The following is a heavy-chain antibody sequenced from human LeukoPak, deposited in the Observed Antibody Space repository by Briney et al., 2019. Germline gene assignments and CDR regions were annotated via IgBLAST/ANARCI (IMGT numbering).Heavy chain of an antibody. V-gene: IGHV3-23*01. CDR2: VSGSGDKT. CDR3: ARDFYDSSGYYYDY. D-gene: IGHD3-22*01. J-gene: IGHJ4*02. CDR1: GFTFSGYT. Sequence: GGSLRLSCAASGFTFSGYTMSWVRQAPGKGLEWVSAVSGSGDKTCCADSVKGRFTISRDNSKGTLYLQMNSLGAEDTALYYCARDFYDSSGYYYDYWGQGTLVTVSS.